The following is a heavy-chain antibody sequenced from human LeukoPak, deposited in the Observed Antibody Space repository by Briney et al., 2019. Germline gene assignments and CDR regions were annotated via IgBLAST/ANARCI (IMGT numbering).Heavy chain of an antibody. CDR3: ARVDTVVTPLDAFDI. CDR2: IYSGGST. CDR1: GFTVSSNY. D-gene: IGHD4-23*01. V-gene: IGHV3-53*05. J-gene: IGHJ3*02. Sequence: GGSLRLSCAASGFTVSSNYMSWVRQAPGKGLEWVSVIYSGGSTYYADSVKGRFTISRDNSKNTLYLQMNSLRAEDTAVYYCARVDTVVTPLDAFDIWGQGTMVTVSS.